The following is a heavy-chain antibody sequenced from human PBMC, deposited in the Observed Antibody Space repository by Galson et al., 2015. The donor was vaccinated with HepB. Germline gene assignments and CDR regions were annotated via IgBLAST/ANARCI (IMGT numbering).Heavy chain of an antibody. CDR1: SGALSSYL. V-gene: IGHV4-59*12. D-gene: IGHD2-2*01. J-gene: IGHJ4*02. CDR3: ARERVGGDFDH. Sequence: ETLSLTCTVSSGALSSYLWTWIRQPPGKGLEWVGYINSRGSTDYNPSLKSRVSISVDTSEKQFSLRLSSVTAADTAVYYCARERVGGDFDHWGQGTPVTVSS. CDR2: INSRGST.